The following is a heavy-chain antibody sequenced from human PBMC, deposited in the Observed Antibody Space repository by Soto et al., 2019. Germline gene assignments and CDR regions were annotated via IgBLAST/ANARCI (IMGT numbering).Heavy chain of an antibody. CDR2: IYPGDSDT. CDR1: GYSFTSYL. J-gene: IGHJ5*02. D-gene: IGHD3-3*01. V-gene: IGHV5-51*01. CDR3: AGSYYDFWSGYFNNWFDP. Sequence: GDSLKISCKGSGYSFTSYLIGWVRQMPGKGLEWMGIIYPGDSDTRYSPSFQGQVTISADKSISTAYLQWSSLKASDTAMYYCAGSYYDFWSGYFNNWFDPWGQGTLVTVSS.